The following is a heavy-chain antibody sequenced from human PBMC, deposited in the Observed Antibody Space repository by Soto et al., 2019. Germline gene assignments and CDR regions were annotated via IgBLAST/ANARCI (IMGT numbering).Heavy chain of an antibody. V-gene: IGHV4-39*01. Sequence: SETLSLTCTVSGGSISSSSYYWGWIRQPPGKGLEWIGSIYYSGSTYYNPSLKSRVTISVDTSKNQFSLKLSSVTAADTAVYYFARYSIVVVPAAPRDYFDYWGQGTLVTVSS. CDR1: GGSISSSSYY. D-gene: IGHD2-2*01. CDR2: IYYSGST. CDR3: ARYSIVVVPAAPRDYFDY. J-gene: IGHJ4*02.